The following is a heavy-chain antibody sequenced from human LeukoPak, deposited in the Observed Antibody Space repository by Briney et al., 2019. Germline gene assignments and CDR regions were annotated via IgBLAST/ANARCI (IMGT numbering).Heavy chain of an antibody. CDR2: SDPEDGET. D-gene: IGHD3-22*01. CDR3: ATGRIVVVTHGAFDI. J-gene: IGHJ3*02. V-gene: IGHV1-24*01. CDR1: GYTLTELS. Sequence: GASVKVSCKVSGYTLTELSMHWVRQAPGKGLEWMGGSDPEDGETIYAQKFQGRATMTEDTSTDTAYMELSSLRSEDTAVYYCATGRIVVVTHGAFDIWGQGTMVTVSS.